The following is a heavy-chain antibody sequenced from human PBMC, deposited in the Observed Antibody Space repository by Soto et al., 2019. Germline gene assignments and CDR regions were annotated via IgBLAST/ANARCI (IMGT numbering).Heavy chain of an antibody. CDR3: ARMATSGTLNWFDP. CDR2: MNPNSGNG. J-gene: IGHJ5*02. V-gene: IGHV1-8*02. CDR1: GGTFSSYA. Sequence: ASVKVSCKASGGTFSSYAISWVRQGTGQGLEWMGWMNPNSGNGGYAQKFQGRVTMTRDTSTSTAYMELSSLTSDDTAIYYCARMATSGTLNWFDPWGQGTLVTVSS.